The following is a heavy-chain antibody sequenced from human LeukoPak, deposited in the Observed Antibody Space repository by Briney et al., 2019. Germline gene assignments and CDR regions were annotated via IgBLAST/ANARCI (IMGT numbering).Heavy chain of an antibody. CDR3: ARHAWNYVSYWFDP. J-gene: IGHJ5*02. Sequence: WVRQAPGKGLEWIGSVYYSGSTYYNPSLKSRVTISVDTSKNQLSLKLSSVTAADTAVYYCARHAWNYVSYWFDPWGQGTLVTVSS. CDR2: VYYSGST. D-gene: IGHD1-7*01. V-gene: IGHV4-39*01.